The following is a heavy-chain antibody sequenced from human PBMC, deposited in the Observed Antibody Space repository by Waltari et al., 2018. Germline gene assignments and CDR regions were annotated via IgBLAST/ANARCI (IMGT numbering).Heavy chain of an antibody. J-gene: IGHJ6*03. V-gene: IGHV3-74*01. CDR2: INGDGSST. CDR3: AREDNWNLDV. D-gene: IGHD1-1*01. CDR1: GFTFRANW. Sequence: EVQLVESGGGLVQPGGSLRLSWAASGFTFRANWMHWVRQAPGQGLVWVSRINGDGSSTHYADSVKGRFTISRDNTKNTMYLQMDSLRAEDTAVYFCAREDNWNLDVWGKGTTVTVSS.